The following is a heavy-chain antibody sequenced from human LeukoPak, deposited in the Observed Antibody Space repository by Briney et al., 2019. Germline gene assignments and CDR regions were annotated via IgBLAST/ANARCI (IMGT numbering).Heavy chain of an antibody. V-gene: IGHV4-34*06. Sequence: SETLSLTCAVYGGSIGFSSWKWFRQSPGKGLQWIGEIEERGGAKYNPSLKTQVTLSMDTSKGQVSLRLDSVTAADTAVYYCGTFYDGSMDWGRGTLVTVSS. D-gene: IGHD2/OR15-2a*01. CDR2: IEERGGA. CDR1: GGSIGFSS. J-gene: IGHJ4*02. CDR3: GTFYDGSMD.